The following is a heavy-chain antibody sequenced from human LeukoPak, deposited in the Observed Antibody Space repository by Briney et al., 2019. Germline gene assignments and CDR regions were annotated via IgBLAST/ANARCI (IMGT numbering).Heavy chain of an antibody. CDR1: GFTFTSSA. J-gene: IGHJ6*02. D-gene: IGHD6-19*01. V-gene: IGHV1-58*02. Sequence: SVKVSCKASGFTFTSSAMQWVRQARGQRLEWIGWIVVGSGNTNYAQKFQERVTITRDMSTSTAYMELSSLKSEDTAVYYCAAVADYYYYYGMDVWGQGTTVTVSS. CDR2: IVVGSGNT. CDR3: AAVADYYYYYGMDV.